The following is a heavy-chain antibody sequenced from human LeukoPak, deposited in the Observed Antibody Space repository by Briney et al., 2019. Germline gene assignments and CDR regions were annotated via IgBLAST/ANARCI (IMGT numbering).Heavy chain of an antibody. Sequence: ASVTVSCKPSGYSFTGYYMHWVRQDPGQAREGMGWINRNRGGTNYAQKFQGRVTMTRDTSISTAYMELRSLRSVDTAVYYCARDHWQTPSYFDYWGQGTLVTVSS. V-gene: IGHV1-2*02. CDR1: GYSFTGYY. D-gene: IGHD1-1*01. CDR3: ARDHWQTPSYFDY. CDR2: INRNRGGT. J-gene: IGHJ4*02.